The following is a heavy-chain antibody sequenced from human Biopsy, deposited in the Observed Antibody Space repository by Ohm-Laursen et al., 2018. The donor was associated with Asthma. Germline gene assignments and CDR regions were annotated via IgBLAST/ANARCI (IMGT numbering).Heavy chain of an antibody. CDR2: IKQDGTEK. V-gene: IGHV3-7*01. J-gene: IGHJ1*01. D-gene: IGHD3-3*02. CDR1: GFTFGDYW. Sequence: SLRLSCAASGFTFGDYWMSWVRQVPGKGLEWGANIKQDGTEKNHVDSLKGRFTISRDNAKNSLYLQMNSLRAEDTAVYYCASTFHFWSPYHAEHYQLWGQGTLVTVSS. CDR3: ASTFHFWSPYHAEHYQL.